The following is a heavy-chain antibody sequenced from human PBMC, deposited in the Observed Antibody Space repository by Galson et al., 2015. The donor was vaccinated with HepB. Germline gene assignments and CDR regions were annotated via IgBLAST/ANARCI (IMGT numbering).Heavy chain of an antibody. Sequence: TLSLTCTVSGGSISSGGYYWSWIRQHPGKGLEWIGYIYYSGSTYYNPSLKSRVTISVDTSKNQFSLKLSSVTAADTAVYYCARVDRDTRYCSGGSCYFLPYNWFDPWGQGTLVTVSS. CDR3: ARVDRDTRYCSGGSCYFLPYNWFDP. V-gene: IGHV4-31*03. CDR1: GGSISSGGYY. CDR2: IYYSGST. D-gene: IGHD2-15*01. J-gene: IGHJ5*02.